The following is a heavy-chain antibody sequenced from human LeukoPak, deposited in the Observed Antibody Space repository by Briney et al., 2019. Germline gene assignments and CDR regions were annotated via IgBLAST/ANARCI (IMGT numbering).Heavy chain of an antibody. CDR1: DGSISTYY. J-gene: IGHJ4*02. Sequence: SGTLSLTCTVSDGSISTYYWSWIRQPPGKGLEWIGYISYSGSTDYNPSLKSRVTISVDTSKNQFSLKLSSVTPSDTAVYYCARLMYGDYPFDYWGQGTLVTVSS. V-gene: IGHV4-59*01. CDR3: ARLMYGDYPFDY. D-gene: IGHD4-17*01. CDR2: ISYSGST.